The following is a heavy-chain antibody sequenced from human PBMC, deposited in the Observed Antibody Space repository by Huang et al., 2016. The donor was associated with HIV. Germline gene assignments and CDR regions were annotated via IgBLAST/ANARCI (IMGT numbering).Heavy chain of an antibody. Sequence: QVPLVQSGAEVKRPGSTVKVSCRSPGGISNSHAVNWVRQAPGQGLEWIGGIVPIYGTTNYAQKFQARVTITADRSRTTAFLEVRGLTSDDTAIYYCARGTHWSGNYLDFNTWGQGTSVSVTA. D-gene: IGHD3-3*01. CDR2: IVPIYGTT. J-gene: IGHJ4*02. V-gene: IGHV1-69*13. CDR3: ARGTHWSGNYLDFNT. CDR1: GGISNSHA.